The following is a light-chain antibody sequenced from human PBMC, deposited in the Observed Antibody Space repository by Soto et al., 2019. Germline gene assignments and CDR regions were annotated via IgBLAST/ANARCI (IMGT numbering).Light chain of an antibody. Sequence: HSVLTQPASVSGPPGQSITISCTGTSSDIGAYNYVSWYQQYPGKAPRLIIYHVSNPPSGVSDRFSGSKSGNSASLTISGLQAEDEADYYCSSYTSTSTYVFGTGTKLTVL. CDR1: SSDIGAYNY. CDR3: SSYTSTSTYV. CDR2: HVS. V-gene: IGLV2-14*01. J-gene: IGLJ1*01.